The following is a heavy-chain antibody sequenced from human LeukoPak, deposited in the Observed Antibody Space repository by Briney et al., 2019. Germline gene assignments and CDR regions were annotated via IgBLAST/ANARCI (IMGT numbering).Heavy chain of an antibody. CDR1: GGSISSSSYY. CDR3: ARCDSSGPKEGFDY. V-gene: IGHV4-39*07. Sequence: SETLSLTCTVSGGSISSSSYYWGWIRQPPGKGLEWIGSIYYSGSTNYNPSLKSRVTISVDTSKNQFSLKLSSVTAADTAVYYCARCDSSGPKEGFDYWGQGTLVTVSS. J-gene: IGHJ4*02. CDR2: IYYSGST. D-gene: IGHD3-22*01.